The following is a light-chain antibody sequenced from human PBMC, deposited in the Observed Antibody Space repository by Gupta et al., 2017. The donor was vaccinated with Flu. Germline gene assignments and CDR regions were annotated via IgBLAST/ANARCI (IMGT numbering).Light chain of an antibody. CDR2: RND. CDR3: AAWDDRLSGWV. Sequence: KVTICCSGKTSNIGKNYGYWFQQLPGAAQKVLVYRNDHRPSGVPDRFSGSKAGTSASLAIRGLRYEDEAEYHCAAWDDRLSGWVFGGGTKLTVL. J-gene: IGLJ3*02. V-gene: IGLV1-47*01. CDR1: TSNIGKNY.